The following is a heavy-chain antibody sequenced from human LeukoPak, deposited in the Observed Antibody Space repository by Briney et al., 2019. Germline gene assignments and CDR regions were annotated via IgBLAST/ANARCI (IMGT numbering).Heavy chain of an antibody. J-gene: IGHJ4*02. CDR3: ARPLQGIVGATGFDY. Sequence: GESLKISCQGSEYGFATYWIAWLRQMPGKGLEWMGIIYPSDSDTRYSPSFQGQVTISADKSIKTAYLQWSSLKASDTAMYYCARPLQGIVGATGFDYWGQGTLVTVSS. V-gene: IGHV5-51*01. CDR2: IYPSDSDT. D-gene: IGHD1-26*01. CDR1: EYGFATYW.